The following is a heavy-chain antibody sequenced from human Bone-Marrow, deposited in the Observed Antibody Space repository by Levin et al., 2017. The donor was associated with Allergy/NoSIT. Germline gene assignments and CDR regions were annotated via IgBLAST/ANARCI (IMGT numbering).Heavy chain of an antibody. Sequence: GGSLRLSCAASGFTFNNAWMNWVRQAPGKGLEWVGRVKSKGDGGTTDYAAPVKGRFTISRDDSKNTLDLQMNSLKTEDTAVYYCTTGTPIDYWGQGTLVTVSS. CDR1: GFTFNNAW. V-gene: IGHV3-15*01. CDR2: VKSKGDGGTT. CDR3: TTGTPIDY. J-gene: IGHJ4*02.